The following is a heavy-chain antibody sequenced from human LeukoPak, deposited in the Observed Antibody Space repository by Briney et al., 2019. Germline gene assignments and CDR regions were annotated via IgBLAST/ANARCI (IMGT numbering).Heavy chain of an antibody. CDR1: GFTFSSYS. CDR2: IYSGGST. CDR3: ARSPCSGGSCYAHYYYYGMDV. Sequence: GGSLRLSCAASGFTFSSYSMNWVRQAPGKGLEWVSVIYSGGSTYYADSVKGRFTISRDNSKNTLYLQMNSLRAEDTAVYYCARSPCSGGSCYAHYYYYGMDVWGQGTTVTVSS. D-gene: IGHD2-15*01. V-gene: IGHV3-53*01. J-gene: IGHJ6*02.